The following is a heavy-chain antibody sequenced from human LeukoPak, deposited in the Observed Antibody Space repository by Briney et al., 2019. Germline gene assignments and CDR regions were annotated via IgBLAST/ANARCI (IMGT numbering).Heavy chain of an antibody. J-gene: IGHJ4*02. CDR1: GFIFSNYA. CDR2: ISGSGDRT. Sequence: QPGGSLRLSCAASGFIFSNYAMSWLRQAPGKGLEWVSVISGSGDRTYYADSVKGRFTISRDNSKNTLYLQVNSLRAEDTALYYCAKGSSGWYPHFDSWGQGTLVTVSS. D-gene: IGHD6-19*01. CDR3: AKGSSGWYPHFDS. V-gene: IGHV3-23*01.